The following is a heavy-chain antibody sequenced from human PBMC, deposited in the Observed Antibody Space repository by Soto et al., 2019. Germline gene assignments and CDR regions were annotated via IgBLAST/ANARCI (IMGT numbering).Heavy chain of an antibody. J-gene: IGHJ6*02. CDR3: ARDTAMPSYYYYGMDV. Sequence: RLELMGWINAGNGNTKYSQKFQGRVTITRDTSASTAYMELSSLRSEDTAVYYCARDTAMPSYYYYGMDVWGQGTTVTVSS. D-gene: IGHD5-18*01. CDR2: INAGNGNT. V-gene: IGHV1-3*01.